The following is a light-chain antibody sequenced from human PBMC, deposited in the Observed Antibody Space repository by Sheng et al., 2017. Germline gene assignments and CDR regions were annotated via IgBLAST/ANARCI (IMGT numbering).Light chain of an antibody. V-gene: IGKV1-5*03. CDR2: KAS. Sequence: DIQMTQSPSTLSASVGDRVTITCRASQSISNWLAWYQQKPGKAPKLLIYKASSLESGVPSRFSGGGSGTEFTLTISSLQPDDFATYYCQQYNSYSRLTFGGGTKVEIK. CDR1: QSISNW. CDR3: QQYNSYSRLT. J-gene: IGKJ4*01.